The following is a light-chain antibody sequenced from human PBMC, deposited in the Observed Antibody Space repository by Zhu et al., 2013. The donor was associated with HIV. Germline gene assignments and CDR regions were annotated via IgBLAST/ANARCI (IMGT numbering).Light chain of an antibody. CDR1: SSDVGGYNY. CDR3: SSYTSASTGI. Sequence: QSALTQPASVSGSPGQSITISCTGTSSDVGGYNYVSWYQQHPGKVPKLMIYEVSKRPSGVSNRFSGSKSGNTASLTISGLQAEDEAEYYCSSYTSASTGIFGGGTKVTVL. V-gene: IGLV2-14*01. J-gene: IGLJ2*01. CDR2: EVS.